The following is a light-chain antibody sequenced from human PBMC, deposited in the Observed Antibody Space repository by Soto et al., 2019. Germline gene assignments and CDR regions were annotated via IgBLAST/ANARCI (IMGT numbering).Light chain of an antibody. CDR2: DAY. CDR1: QSFRGL. J-gene: IGKJ5*01. CDR3: QQRHMWPIT. Sequence: VMTQSPATLSVSPGERATLSCRASQSFRGLLAWYQQKPGQAPRLLIYDAYNRATGIPPRFSGSGSGTDFTLTISSLEPEDSAVYYCQQRHMWPITVGQGTRVEI. V-gene: IGKV3-11*01.